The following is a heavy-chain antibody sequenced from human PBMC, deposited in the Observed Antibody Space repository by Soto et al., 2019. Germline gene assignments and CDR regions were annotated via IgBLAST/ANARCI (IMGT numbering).Heavy chain of an antibody. CDR2: ISAYNGNT. D-gene: IGHD5-18*01. CDR3: ARRGPHTALYGMDV. Sequence: ASVKGSCKASGYTLTSYVISWVRHAPGQGLEGMGWISAYNGNTNYAQKLQGRVTMTTDTSTSTAYMELRSLRSDDTAVYYCARRGPHTALYGMDVWGQGTTVTVSS. CDR1: GYTLTSYV. V-gene: IGHV1-18*01. J-gene: IGHJ6*02.